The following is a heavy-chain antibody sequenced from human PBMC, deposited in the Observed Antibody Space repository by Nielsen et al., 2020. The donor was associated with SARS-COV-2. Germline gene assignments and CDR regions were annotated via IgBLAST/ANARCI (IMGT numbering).Heavy chain of an antibody. CDR3: AKERKPSLSHYYYYYYGMDV. V-gene: IGHV1-3*01. CDR2: INAGNGNT. J-gene: IGHJ6*02. Sequence: WVRQAPGQRLEWMGWINAGNGNTKYSQKFQGRVTITRDTSASTAYMELSSLRSEDTAVYYCAKERKPSLSHYYYYYYGMDVWGQGTTVTVSS.